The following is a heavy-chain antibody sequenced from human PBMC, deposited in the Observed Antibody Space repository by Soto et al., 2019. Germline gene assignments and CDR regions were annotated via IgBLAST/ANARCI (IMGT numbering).Heavy chain of an antibody. CDR2: TYYRSKWYN. J-gene: IGHJ3*02. CDR1: GDSVSSNSAA. CDR3: ARDGPPIFGVETGSAFDI. V-gene: IGHV6-1*01. D-gene: IGHD3-3*01. Sequence: SPTLSLTCAISGDSVSSNSAAWNWIRQSPSRGLEWLGRTYYRSKWYNDYAVSAKSRITINPDTSKNQFSLQLNSVTPEDTAVYYCARDGPPIFGVETGSAFDIWGQGTMVTVSS.